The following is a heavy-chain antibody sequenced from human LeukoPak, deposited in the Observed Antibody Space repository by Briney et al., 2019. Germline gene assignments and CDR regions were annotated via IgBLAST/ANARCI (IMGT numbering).Heavy chain of an antibody. CDR3: AKLRNYYDSSGPVQH. D-gene: IGHD3-22*01. V-gene: IGHV3-30*18. J-gene: IGHJ1*01. CDR1: GFTFSGYG. CDR2: ISYDGSNK. Sequence: GGSLRLSCAASGFTFSGYGMHWVRQAPGKGLEWVAVISYDGSNKYYADSVKGRFTIPRDNSKNTLYLQMNSLRAEDTAVYYCAKLRNYYDSSGPVQHWGQGTLVTVSS.